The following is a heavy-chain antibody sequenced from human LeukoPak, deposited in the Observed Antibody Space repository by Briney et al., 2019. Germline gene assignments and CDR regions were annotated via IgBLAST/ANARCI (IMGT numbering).Heavy chain of an antibody. CDR1: GDSISTYY. CDR2: IYYSGST. Sequence: PSETLSLTCSVSGDSISTYYWSWIRQPPGKVLEWIGYIYYSGSTNYNPSLKSRLTISVDTSKNQFSLKLSSVTAADTAVYYCARVGAGSFDYWGQGSLVTVSS. J-gene: IGHJ4*02. V-gene: IGHV4-59*01. D-gene: IGHD1-26*01. CDR3: ARVGAGSFDY.